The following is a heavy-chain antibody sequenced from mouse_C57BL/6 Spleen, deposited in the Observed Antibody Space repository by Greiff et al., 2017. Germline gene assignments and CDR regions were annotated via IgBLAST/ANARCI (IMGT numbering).Heavy chain of an antibody. D-gene: IGHD2-12*01. V-gene: IGHV3-6*01. Sequence: VQLKESGPGLVKPSQSLSLTCSVTGYSITSGYYWNWIRQFPGNKLEWMGYISYDGSNNYNPSLKNRISITRDTSKNQFFLKLNSVTTEDTATYYCARGGYYPYAMDYWGQGTSVTVSS. CDR2: ISYDGSN. CDR1: GYSITSGYY. J-gene: IGHJ4*01. CDR3: ARGGYYPYAMDY.